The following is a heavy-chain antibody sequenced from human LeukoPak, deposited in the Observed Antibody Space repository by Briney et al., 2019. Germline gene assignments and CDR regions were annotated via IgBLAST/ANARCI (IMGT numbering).Heavy chain of an antibody. Sequence: RASVKVSCKASGYTFTSYDINWVRQATGQGLEWMGWMNPNSGNTGYAQKFQGRVTITRNTSISTAYMELSSLRSEDTAVYYCARGLHGTSNYGGNPYFDYWGQGTLVTVSS. CDR1: GYTFTSYD. J-gene: IGHJ4*02. CDR2: MNPNSGNT. V-gene: IGHV1-8*03. CDR3: ARGLHGTSNYGGNPYFDY. D-gene: IGHD4-23*01.